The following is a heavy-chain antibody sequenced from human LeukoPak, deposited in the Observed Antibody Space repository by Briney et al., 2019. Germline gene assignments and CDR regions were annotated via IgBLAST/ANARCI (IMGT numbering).Heavy chain of an antibody. V-gene: IGHV4-59*08. CDR1: GGSISSYY. CDR3: ARQTGSGLFILP. D-gene: IGHD3/OR15-3a*01. J-gene: IGHJ4*02. Sequence: SETLSLTCTVSGGSISSYYWSWIRQPPGKGLEWIGYIYYSGSTNYNPSLKSRVTLSVDTSKNQYSLKLSSVTAADTAVYYCARQTGSGLFILPGGQGTLVTVSS. CDR2: IYYSGST.